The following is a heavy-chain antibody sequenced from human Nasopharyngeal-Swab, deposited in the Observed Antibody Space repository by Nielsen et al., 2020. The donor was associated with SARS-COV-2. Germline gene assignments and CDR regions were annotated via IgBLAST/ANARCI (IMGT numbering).Heavy chain of an antibody. CDR1: GVSIISGGHS. CDR3: AGGNFDY. V-gene: IGHV4-30-4*07. J-gene: IGHJ4*02. CDR2: ISDSGST. D-gene: IGHD2-15*01. Sequence: SETLSLTCGVSGVSIISGGHSWSWIRQPPGKGLEWIGYISDSGSTYYSPSLKSRLTISLDTSKNQFSLKLSSVTAADTAVYYCAGGNFDYWGQGTLVTVSS.